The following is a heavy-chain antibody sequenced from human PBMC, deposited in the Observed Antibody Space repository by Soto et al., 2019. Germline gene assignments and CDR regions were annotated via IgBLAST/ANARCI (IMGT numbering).Heavy chain of an antibody. CDR2: INSYNGNT. J-gene: IGHJ4*02. V-gene: IGHV1-18*01. CDR1: SYG. D-gene: IGHD3-22*01. Sequence: SYGISWVRQAPGQGLEWMGWINSYNGNTNYAQKLQGRVTMTTDTSTSTAYMELRSLRSDDTAVYYCARAGDYYDSSAYFYWGQGTVVTVSS. CDR3: ARAGDYYDSSAYFY.